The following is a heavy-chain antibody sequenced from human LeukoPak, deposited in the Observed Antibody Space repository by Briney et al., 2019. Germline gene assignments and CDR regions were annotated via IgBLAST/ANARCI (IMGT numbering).Heavy chain of an antibody. J-gene: IGHJ4*02. D-gene: IGHD6-13*01. V-gene: IGHV1-2*02. Sequence: ASVKVSCKASGYTFTAYYMHWVRQAPAQGLEWMGWIDPNSGGTNFAQKFQGRVTMTRDTSIITAYMELSRLTSDDTAVYYCARGAGTSWFDYWGQGTLVIVSS. CDR3: ARGAGTSWFDY. CDR2: IDPNSGGT. CDR1: GYTFTAYY.